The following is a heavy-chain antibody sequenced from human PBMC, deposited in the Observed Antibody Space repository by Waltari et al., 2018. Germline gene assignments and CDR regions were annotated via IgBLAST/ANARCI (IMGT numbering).Heavy chain of an antibody. V-gene: IGHV3-30-3*02. CDR2: ISYDGSNK. J-gene: IGHJ3*02. Sequence: QVQLVESGGGVVQPGRSLRLSCAASGFTFSSYAMHWVRPAPGKGLEWVAVISYDGSNKYYADSVKGRFTISRDNSKNTLYLQMNSLRAEDTAVYYCAKEITMIVWDAFDIWGQGTMVTVSS. D-gene: IGHD3-22*01. CDR1: GFTFSSYA. CDR3: AKEITMIVWDAFDI.